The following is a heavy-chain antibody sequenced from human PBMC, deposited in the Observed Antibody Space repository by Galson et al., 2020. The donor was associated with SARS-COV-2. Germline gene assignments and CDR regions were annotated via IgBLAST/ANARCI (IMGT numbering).Heavy chain of an antibody. V-gene: IGHV4-38-2*02. CDR3: VRQGVNMIVLVTVPGWYFDL. J-gene: IGHJ2*01. CDR1: GYSVSTTTY. Sequence: SETLSLTCTVSGYSVSTTTYWGWVRQPPGRGLEWIGSVYYNPSLKSRVTITVDTSKNQFSLRLDSVTAADTALYYCVRQGVNMIVLVTVPGWYFDLWGRGTLVTVSS. D-gene: IGHD3-22*01. CDR2: VY.